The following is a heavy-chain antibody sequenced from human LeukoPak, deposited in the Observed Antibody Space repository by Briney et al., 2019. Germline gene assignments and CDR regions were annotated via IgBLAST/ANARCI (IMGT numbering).Heavy chain of an antibody. V-gene: IGHV1-2*02. CDR1: GYTFTGYY. J-gene: IGHJ4*02. CDR3: ARDVREYCSSKSCYASDY. D-gene: IGHD2-2*01. Sequence: ASVRVSCKASGYTFTGYYMHWVRQAPGQGLEWMGWINPNSGGTNYQGRVTMTRDTSISTAYMELSRLRSDDTAFFYCARDVREYCSSKSCYASDYWGQGTLVTVSS. CDR2: INPNSGGT.